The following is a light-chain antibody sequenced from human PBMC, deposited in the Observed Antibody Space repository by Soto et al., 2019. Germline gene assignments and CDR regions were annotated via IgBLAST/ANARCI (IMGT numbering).Light chain of an antibody. V-gene: IGKV3-20*01. CDR2: GAS. CDR1: QSVSSIY. Sequence: EIVLTQSPGTLSLSPGERATLSCRASQSVSSIYLAWYQQKPGQAPMLLIYGASSRATGIPDRFSGSGSGTDFTLTISRLEPEDFAVYYCQQYAGTFGQGTKVEIK. CDR3: QQYAGT. J-gene: IGKJ1*01.